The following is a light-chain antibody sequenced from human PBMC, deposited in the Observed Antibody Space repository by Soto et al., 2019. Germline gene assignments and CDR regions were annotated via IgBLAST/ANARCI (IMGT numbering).Light chain of an antibody. J-gene: IGLJ1*01. V-gene: IGLV7-46*01. CDR2: DTT. Sequence: QAVVTQGPSLTVSPGGTVTLTCGSSTGAVTNGHYPYWFQQKPGQAPRTLIYDTTNRHSWTPARFSGSLLGGKAALTLSGAQPEDEAEYYCLLSYNGHYVFGTGTKVTVL. CDR1: TGAVTNGHY. CDR3: LLSYNGHYV.